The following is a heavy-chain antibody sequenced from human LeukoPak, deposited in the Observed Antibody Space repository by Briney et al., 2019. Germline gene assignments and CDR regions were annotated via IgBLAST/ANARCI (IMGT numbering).Heavy chain of an antibody. V-gene: IGHV3-30-3*01. Sequence: GGSLRLSCAASGFTFSSYAMHWVRQAPGKGLEWVAVISYDGSNKYYADSVKGRYTISRDNSKNTLYLQMNSLRAEDTAVYYCARDLGDYWGQGTLVTVSS. CDR2: ISYDGSNK. J-gene: IGHJ4*02. CDR3: ARDLGDY. CDR1: GFTFSSYA. D-gene: IGHD7-27*01.